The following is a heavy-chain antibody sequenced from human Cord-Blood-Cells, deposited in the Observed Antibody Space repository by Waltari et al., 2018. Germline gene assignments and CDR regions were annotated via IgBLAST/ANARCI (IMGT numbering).Heavy chain of an antibody. J-gene: IGHJ6*02. Sequence: QVQLVQSGAAVKKPGSSVKVSCKASGGTFSSYAIRWVRQPTGQGLEWMGGIIPIFGTANYAQEFQGRVTITADESTSTAYMGLSSLRSEDTAVYYCASGGGGASSYYYYGMDVWGQGTTVTVSS. CDR3: ASGGGGASSYYYYGMDV. V-gene: IGHV1-69*12. D-gene: IGHD1-26*01. CDR2: IIPIFGTA. CDR1: GGTFSSYA.